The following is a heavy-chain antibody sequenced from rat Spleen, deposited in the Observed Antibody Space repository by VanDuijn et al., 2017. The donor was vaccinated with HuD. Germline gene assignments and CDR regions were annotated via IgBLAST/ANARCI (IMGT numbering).Heavy chain of an antibody. CDR1: GFIFSSYW. CDR3: AKDGDGGYVMDA. D-gene: IGHD1-11*01. CDR2: INPAGGST. J-gene: IGHJ4*01. Sequence: EVHLVETGGGLVQPGRSLKVSCVASGFIFSSYWMYWIRQAPGKGLEWVSSINPAGGSTYYSDSVKGRFTMSRDNAENTVYLQMNGLKSEDTATYYCAKDGDGGYVMDAWGQGASVTVSS. V-gene: IGHV5-58*01.